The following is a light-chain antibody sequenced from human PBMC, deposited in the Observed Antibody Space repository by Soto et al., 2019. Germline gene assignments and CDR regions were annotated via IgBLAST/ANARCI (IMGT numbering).Light chain of an antibody. CDR3: QQYNNWPRT. V-gene: IGKV3-15*01. J-gene: IGKJ1*01. CDR1: QSVSSSY. CDR2: GAS. Sequence: IVLTQSPGTLSLSLGERATLSCRTSQSVSSSYLAWYQQRPGQAPRLLIYGASTRATGIPARFSGSGSGTEFTLTISSLQSEDFAVYYCQQYNNWPRTFGQGTKVDIK.